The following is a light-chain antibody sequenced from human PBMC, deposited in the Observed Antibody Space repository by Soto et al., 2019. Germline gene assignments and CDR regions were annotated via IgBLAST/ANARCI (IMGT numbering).Light chain of an antibody. CDR2: LKT. V-gene: IGLV1-40*01. J-gene: IGLJ1*01. CDR1: SSNIGAGYD. CDR3: QSYDTRLSAYV. Sequence: QSVLTQPPSVSGAPGQGVTISCTGSSSNIGAGYDVHWYQQVPGTAPKLLIYLKTNRPSGVPDRKSASKSGSSASLAITGLQAEDEGDYYCQSYDTRLSAYVFGTGTKVTVL.